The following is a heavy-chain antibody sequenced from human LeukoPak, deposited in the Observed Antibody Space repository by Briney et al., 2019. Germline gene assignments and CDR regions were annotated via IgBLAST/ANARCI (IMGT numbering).Heavy chain of an antibody. CDR3: AKDTSSYYDFWSGYYDPGDY. D-gene: IGHD3-3*01. CDR2: ISGDGGST. Sequence: PGGSLRLSCAASGFTFDDYAMHWVRQAPGKGLEWVSLISGDGGSTYYADSVKDRFTISRDNSKNSLYLQMNSLRTEDTALYYCAKDTSSYYDFWSGYYDPGDYWGQGTLVTVSS. CDR1: GFTFDDYA. J-gene: IGHJ4*02. V-gene: IGHV3-43*02.